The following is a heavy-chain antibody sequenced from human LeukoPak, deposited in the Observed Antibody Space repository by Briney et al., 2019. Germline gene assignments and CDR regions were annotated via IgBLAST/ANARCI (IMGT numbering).Heavy chain of an antibody. CDR2: ISRSSSTI. J-gene: IGHJ3*02. CDR3: ARDQFYAFDI. V-gene: IGHV3-48*02. Sequence: PRGSLRLSCAGSGFTFSSYYMIWVRQAPGKGLEWVSYISRSSSTIYYADSVKGRFTISRDNAKNSLYLQMNSLRDEDTAVYYCARDQFYAFDIWGQGTMVTVSS. CDR1: GFTFSSYY.